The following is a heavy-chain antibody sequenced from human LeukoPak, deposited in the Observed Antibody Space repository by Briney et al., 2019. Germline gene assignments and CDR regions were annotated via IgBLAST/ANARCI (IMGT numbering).Heavy chain of an antibody. CDR2: INPNSGGT. D-gene: IGHD3-3*01. CDR3: ARGSPLRFLEWSTYYFDY. CDR1: GYTFTGYY. Sequence: ASVKVSCKASGYTFTGYYMHWVRQAPEQGLEWMGWINPNSGGTNYAQKFQGRVTMTRDTSISTAYMELSRLRSDDTAVYYCARGSPLRFLEWSTYYFDYWGQGTLVTVSS. J-gene: IGHJ4*02. V-gene: IGHV1-2*02.